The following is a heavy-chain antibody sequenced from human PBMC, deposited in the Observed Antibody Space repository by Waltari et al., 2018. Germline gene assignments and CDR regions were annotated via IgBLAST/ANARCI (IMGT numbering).Heavy chain of an antibody. Sequence: QLQLQESGPGLVKPSETLSLTCTVSGCSISSRSYYLGWIRQPPGKGLEWIRSIYYSGSTYYNPSLKSRVTISVDTSKNQFSLKLSSVTAADTAVYYCARPTMSGAFDIWGQGTMVTVSS. CDR1: GCSISSRSYY. CDR2: IYYSGST. CDR3: ARPTMSGAFDI. V-gene: IGHV4-39*01. D-gene: IGHD3-10*01. J-gene: IGHJ3*02.